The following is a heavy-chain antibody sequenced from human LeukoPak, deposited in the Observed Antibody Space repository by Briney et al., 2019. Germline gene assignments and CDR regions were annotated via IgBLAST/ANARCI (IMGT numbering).Heavy chain of an antibody. Sequence: PSETLSLTCTVSGGSISSSNYYWSWIRQPPGKGLEWIGSIYYSGSTYYNPSLKSRVTISVDTSKNQFSLNLSSVTAADTAVYYCARHYYDSSSYYQICYFDYWGQGTLVTVSS. D-gene: IGHD3-22*01. J-gene: IGHJ4*02. CDR1: GGSISSSNYY. CDR3: ARHYYDSSSYYQICYFDY. CDR2: IYYSGST. V-gene: IGHV4-39*01.